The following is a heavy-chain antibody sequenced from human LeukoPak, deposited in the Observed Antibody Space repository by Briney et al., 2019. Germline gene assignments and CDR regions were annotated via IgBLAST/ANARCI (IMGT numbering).Heavy chain of an antibody. CDR3: ARDVGFGGYSRGIFDY. CDR1: GFTFGTYW. V-gene: IGHV3-7*01. J-gene: IGHJ4*02. CDR2: IKVDGSEK. D-gene: IGHD3-10*01. Sequence: GGSLRLSCTASGFTFGTYWMTWVRQAPGRGLEWVANIKVDGSEKYYVDSVKGRFTISRDNTKNSLYLQMNSLRAEDTAVYYCARDVGFGGYSRGIFDYWGQGTLVTVSS.